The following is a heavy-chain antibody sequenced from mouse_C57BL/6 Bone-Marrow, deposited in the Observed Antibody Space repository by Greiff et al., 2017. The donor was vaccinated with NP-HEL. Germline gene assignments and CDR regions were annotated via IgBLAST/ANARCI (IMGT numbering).Heavy chain of an antibody. CDR3: AREGGMAHYYYALDC. D-gene: IGHD2-10*02. Sequence: QVQLQQSGAELVKPGASVKLFCKASGYTFTSYWMHWVKQRPGQGLEWIGMIYPNSGSTNYNEKFKSKATLTVDRSPSTAYPQPSSLTSEDYAGYCCAREGGMAHYYYALDCWGQRASVTVSS. J-gene: IGHJ4*01. V-gene: IGHV1-64*01. CDR1: GYTFTSYW. CDR2: IYPNSGST.